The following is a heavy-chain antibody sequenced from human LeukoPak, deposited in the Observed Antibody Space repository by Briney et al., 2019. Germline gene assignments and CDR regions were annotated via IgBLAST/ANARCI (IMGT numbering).Heavy chain of an antibody. D-gene: IGHD1-26*01. CDR1: GFTFSSYS. CDR2: ISSSSSYI. V-gene: IGHV3-21*01. CDR3: ARGGYVWELAPWYFDL. J-gene: IGHJ2*01. Sequence: PGGSLRLSCAASGFTFSSYSMNWVRQAPGKGLEWVSSISSSSSYIYYADSVKGRFTISRDNAKNSLYLQMNSLRAEDTAVYYCARGGYVWELAPWYFDLWGRGTLVTVSS.